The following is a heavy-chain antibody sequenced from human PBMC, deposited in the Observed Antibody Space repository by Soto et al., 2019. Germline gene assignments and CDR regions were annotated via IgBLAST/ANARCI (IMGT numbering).Heavy chain of an antibody. CDR1: GFTFSSYW. D-gene: IGHD1-1*01. CDR2: IDSDGSTT. J-gene: IGHJ6*03. V-gene: IGHV3-74*01. CDR3: ARVALDDYMDV. Sequence: VQLVESGGGLVQPGGSLRLSCAASGFTFSSYWMHWVRQAPGKGLVWVSRIDSDGSTTSYADSVKGRFTISRDNAKNTLYLQMNSLRAEDTAVYYCARVALDDYMDVWGKGTTVTVSS.